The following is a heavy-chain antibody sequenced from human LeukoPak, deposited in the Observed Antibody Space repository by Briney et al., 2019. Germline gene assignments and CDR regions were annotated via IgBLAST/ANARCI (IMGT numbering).Heavy chain of an antibody. Sequence: PGRTLRLSCAASGFTFSSYAMSWVPHAPGKGLEWVAYISPNSNTIHYADSVKGRVTISRDNAKNSLFLQVGSLRAVDTAMYYWVTESGGLFDYWGQGTLVTVSS. J-gene: IGHJ4*02. D-gene: IGHD1-26*01. V-gene: IGHV3-48*04. CDR3: VTESGGLFDY. CDR1: GFTFSSYA. CDR2: ISPNSNTI.